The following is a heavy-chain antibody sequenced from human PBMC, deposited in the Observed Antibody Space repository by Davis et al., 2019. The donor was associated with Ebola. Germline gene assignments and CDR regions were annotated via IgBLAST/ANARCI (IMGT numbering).Heavy chain of an antibody. J-gene: IGHJ6*02. CDR1: GFTFSNAW. Sequence: PGGSLRLSCAASGFTFSNAWMNWVRQAPGKGLEWVGRIKSEADDGTTECATPVKGSFTISRDDSKNMLYLQMNSLESEDTVVYYCTRDQLEADSYGLDVWSQGTTVIVSS. CDR2: IKSEADDGTT. CDR3: TRDQLEADSYGLDV. D-gene: IGHD1-1*01. V-gene: IGHV3-15*07.